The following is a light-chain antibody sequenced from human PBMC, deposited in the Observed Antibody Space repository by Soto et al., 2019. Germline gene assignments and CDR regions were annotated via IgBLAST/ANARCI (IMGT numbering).Light chain of an antibody. J-gene: IGKJ5*01. CDR3: QQRSNWPPFT. CDR1: QSVSSY. Sequence: EIVLRQSPSTLSLSPGERATLSCRTSQSVSSYLAWYQQKPGQAPRLLIYGASSRATDIPARFSGSGSGTDFTLTISSLEHEDFAVYYCQQRSNWPPFTFGQGTRLEIK. V-gene: IGKV3-11*01. CDR2: GAS.